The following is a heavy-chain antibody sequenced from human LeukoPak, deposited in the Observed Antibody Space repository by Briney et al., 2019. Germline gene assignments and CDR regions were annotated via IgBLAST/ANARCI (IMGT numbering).Heavy chain of an antibody. Sequence: GASVKVSCKASGGTFSSYAISWVRQAPGQGLEWMGGIIPIFGTANYAQKFQGRVTITTDESTSTAYMELSRLRSDGTAVYYCAVLLWFGERNWGQGTLVTVSS. CDR3: AVLLWFGERN. J-gene: IGHJ4*02. CDR2: IIPIFGTA. CDR1: GGTFSSYA. D-gene: IGHD3-10*01. V-gene: IGHV1-69*05.